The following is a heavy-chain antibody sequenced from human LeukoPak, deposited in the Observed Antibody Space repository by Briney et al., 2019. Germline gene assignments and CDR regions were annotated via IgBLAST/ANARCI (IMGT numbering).Heavy chain of an antibody. V-gene: IGHV3-23*01. CDR3: AKAGIAVAGTVPGGIFDL. J-gene: IGHJ2*01. D-gene: IGHD6-19*01. Sequence: GGSLRLSCAVSGITLSNYGMSWVRQAPGKGLEWVAGISDSGGSTNYADSVKGRFTISRDNSKNTLYLQMNSLRAEDTAVYYCAKAGIAVAGTVPGGIFDLWGRGTLVTVSS. CDR2: ISDSGGST. CDR1: GITLSNYG.